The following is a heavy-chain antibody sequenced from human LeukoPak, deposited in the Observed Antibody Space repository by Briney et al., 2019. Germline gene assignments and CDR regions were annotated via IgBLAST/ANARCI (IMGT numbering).Heavy chain of an antibody. CDR3: AKDPGDGYNYNYFDY. Sequence: PGGSLRLSCAASGFTFSSYAMHWVRQAPGKGLEWVAVISYDGSNKYYADSVKGRFTISRDNSKNTLYLQMNSLRAEDTAVYYCAKDPGDGYNYNYFDYWGQGTLVTVSS. J-gene: IGHJ4*02. D-gene: IGHD5-24*01. CDR2: ISYDGSNK. V-gene: IGHV3-30*04. CDR1: GFTFSSYA.